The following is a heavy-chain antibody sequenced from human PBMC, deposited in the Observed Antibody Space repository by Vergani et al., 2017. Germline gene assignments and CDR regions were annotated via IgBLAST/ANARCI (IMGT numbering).Heavy chain of an antibody. V-gene: IGHV3-7*03. CDR2: IKQDGSEK. D-gene: IGHD2-2*01. J-gene: IGHJ4*02. Sequence: EVQLVESGGGLVQPGGSLRLSCAASGFTFSSYWMSWVRQAPGKGLEWVANIKQDGSEKYYVDSVKGRFTISRDNAKNSLYLQMNSLRAEDTAVYYCARDSNYQLLGNQIDYWGQGTLVTVSS. CDR1: GFTFSSYW. CDR3: ARDSNYQLLGNQIDY.